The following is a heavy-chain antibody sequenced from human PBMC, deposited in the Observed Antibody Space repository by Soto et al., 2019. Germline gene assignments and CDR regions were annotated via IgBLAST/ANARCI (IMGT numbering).Heavy chain of an antibody. J-gene: IGHJ6*03. Sequence: GASVKVSCKASGYTFTSYYMHWVRQAPGQGLEWMGIINPSGGSTSYAQKFQGRVTMTRDTSTSTVYMELSSLRSEDTAVYYCAREGSPPYYYYYYMDVWGKGTTVTVS. CDR2: INPSGGST. CDR3: AREGSPPYYYYYYMDV. V-gene: IGHV1-46*03. CDR1: GYTFTSYY.